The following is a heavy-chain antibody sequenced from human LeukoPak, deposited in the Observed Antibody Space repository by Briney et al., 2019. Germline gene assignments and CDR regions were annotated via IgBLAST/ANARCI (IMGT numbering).Heavy chain of an antibody. CDR2: ISWDGGST. CDR1: GFTFSSYG. CDR3: ARDSSRIVGATGPDY. Sequence: PGGSLRLSCAASGFTFSSYGMSWVRQAPGKGLEWVSLISWDGGSTYYADSVKGRFTISRDNAKNSLYLQMNSLRAEDTAVYYCARDSSRIVGATGPDYWGQGTLVTVSS. D-gene: IGHD1-26*01. J-gene: IGHJ4*02. V-gene: IGHV3-20*04.